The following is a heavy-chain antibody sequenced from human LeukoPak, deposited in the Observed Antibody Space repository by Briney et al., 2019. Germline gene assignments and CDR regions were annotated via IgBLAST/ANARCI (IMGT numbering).Heavy chain of an antibody. J-gene: IGHJ4*02. CDR2: IYYSGST. Sequence: ASETLSLTCTVSGGSISSSSYYWGWIRQPPGKGLEWIGSIYYSGSTYYNPSLKSRVTISVDTSKKQFSLRLSSVTAADTAVYYCARTPIYYFDNSGYYNWGQGTLVTVSS. V-gene: IGHV4-39*07. D-gene: IGHD3-22*01. CDR1: GGSISSSSYY. CDR3: ARTPIYYFDNSGYYN.